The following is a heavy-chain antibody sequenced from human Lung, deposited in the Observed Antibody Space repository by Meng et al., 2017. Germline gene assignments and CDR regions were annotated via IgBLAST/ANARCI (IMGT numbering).Heavy chain of an antibody. V-gene: IGHV1-69*01. CDR1: GGTLSRYA. CDR2: FIPIFGTA. Sequence: QVWGVQAVAWGHKAGYSVKVPRKASGGTLSRYAIGWVRQAPGQGLEWMGGFIPIFGTANYAQKFQGRVTITADESTSTAYMELSSLRSEDTAVYYCARKGYSSSSGNDYWGQGTLVTVSS. D-gene: IGHD6-6*01. J-gene: IGHJ4*02. CDR3: ARKGYSSSSGNDY.